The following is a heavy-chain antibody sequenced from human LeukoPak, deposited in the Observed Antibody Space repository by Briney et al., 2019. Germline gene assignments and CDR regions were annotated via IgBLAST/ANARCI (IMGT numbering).Heavy chain of an antibody. D-gene: IGHD1-26*01. V-gene: IGHV1-8*02. CDR2: MNPNSGNT. Sequence: ASVKVSCKASGYTFTSYGISWVRQAPGQGLEWMGWMNPNSGNTGYAQKFQGRVTMTRNTSISTAYMELSSLRSEDTAVYYCARSYVGANDYWGQGTLVTVSS. CDR1: GYTFTSYG. J-gene: IGHJ4*02. CDR3: ARSYVGANDY.